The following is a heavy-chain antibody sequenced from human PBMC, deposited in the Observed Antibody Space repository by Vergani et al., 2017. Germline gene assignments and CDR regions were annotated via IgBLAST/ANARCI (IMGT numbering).Heavy chain of an antibody. CDR1: GYPFTSYG. CDR2: ISAYNGNT. CDR3: AREGHLYSSSWYYCYYFDY. V-gene: IGHV1-18*01. Sequence: QVQLVQSGAEVKKPGASVKVSCKASGYPFTSYGISWVRQAPGQGLEWMGWISAYNGNTNYAQKLQGRVTMTTDTSTSTAYMELRSLRSDDTAVYYCAREGHLYSSSWYYCYYFDYWGQGTLVTVSS. D-gene: IGHD6-13*01. J-gene: IGHJ4*02.